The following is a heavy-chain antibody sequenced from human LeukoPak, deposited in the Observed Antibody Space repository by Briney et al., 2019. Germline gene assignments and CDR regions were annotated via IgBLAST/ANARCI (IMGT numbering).Heavy chain of an antibody. CDR2: IYYSGST. CDR1: GCSISSYY. J-gene: IGHJ4*02. CDR3: ARVSSSWYYFDY. Sequence: SETLSLTCTVSGCSISSYYWTWIRQPPGKGLERIGYIYYSGSTNYNPSLKSRVTILVDTSKNQISLKQSSVTAADTAVYYCARVSSSWYYFDYWGQGTLVTVSS. V-gene: IGHV4-59*01. D-gene: IGHD6-13*01.